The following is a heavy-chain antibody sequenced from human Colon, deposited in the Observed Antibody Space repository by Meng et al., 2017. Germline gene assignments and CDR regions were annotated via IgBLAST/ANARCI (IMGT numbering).Heavy chain of an antibody. V-gene: IGHV5-51*01. CDR3: ARQAGSSSGWYYFDF. CDR1: GYTFNNYW. Sequence: KVSCKGSGYTFNNYWIAWVRQRHGKGLEWMGIIYPADSDNSYSPSFQGQVTISADRSVNTAYLQWSSLKASDEAMYFCARQAGSSSGWYYFDFWGQGTLVTVSS. J-gene: IGHJ4*02. D-gene: IGHD6-19*01. CDR2: IYPADSDN.